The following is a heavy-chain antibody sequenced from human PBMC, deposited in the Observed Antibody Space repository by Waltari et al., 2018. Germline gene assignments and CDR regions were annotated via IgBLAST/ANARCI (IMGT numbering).Heavy chain of an antibody. CDR2: VSYRGTT. J-gene: IGHJ3*01. V-gene: IGHV4-39*01. CDR3: ATYIGASVGTAALDG. CDR1: GASIPSNRHY. D-gene: IGHD5-12*01. Sequence: QLQLQAWGPRLVRPSTPWSFICRVSGASIPSNRHYWAWSRQSPGQGLGCIGPVSYRGTTYITPSRKSGVAVSRDTSKPQVSLMVRPVTAAGMAVYYCATYIGASVGTAALDGWGQGTMVTGSS.